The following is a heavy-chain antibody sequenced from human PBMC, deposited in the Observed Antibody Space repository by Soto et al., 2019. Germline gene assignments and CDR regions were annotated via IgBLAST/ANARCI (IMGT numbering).Heavy chain of an antibody. CDR3: ARGRGSYYDAFDI. D-gene: IGHD1-26*01. V-gene: IGHV3-21*01. J-gene: IGHJ3*02. CDR1: GFTFSSYS. CDR2: ISSSSSYI. Sequence: GWSLRLSCAASGFTFSSYSMNWVRQAPGKGLEWVSSISSSSSYIYYADSVKGRFTISRDNAKNSLYLQMNSLRAEDTAVYYCARGRGSYYDAFDIWGQGTMVTVSS.